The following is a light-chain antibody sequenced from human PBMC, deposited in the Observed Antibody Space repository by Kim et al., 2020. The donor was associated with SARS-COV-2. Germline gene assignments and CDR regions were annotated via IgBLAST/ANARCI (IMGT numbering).Light chain of an antibody. CDR2: GAS. V-gene: IGKV1-27*01. CDR1: QGSSNS. CDR3: QKYNRAPWT. Sequence: ASVGDRVTSTCRGSQGSSNSLAWYRQKPGKVPMLLIYGASTLQSGVPSRFSGSGSGTDFTLTISSLQPEDAATYYCQKYNRAPWTFGQGTKVDIK. J-gene: IGKJ1*01.